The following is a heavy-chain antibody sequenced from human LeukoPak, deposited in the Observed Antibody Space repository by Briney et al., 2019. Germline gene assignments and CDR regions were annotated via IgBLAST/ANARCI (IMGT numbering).Heavy chain of an antibody. V-gene: IGHV7-4-1*02. J-gene: IGHJ3*02. Sequence: ASVKLSCKASGYTFSTYTMNWVRQAPGQGLEWVGWINTNSGNPTYAQAFTGRFVFSLDNSVSTAYLQISSLKAEDTAVYYCARERGDRDTFDIWGQGTMVTVSS. CDR1: GYTFSTYT. D-gene: IGHD7-27*01. CDR2: INTNSGNP. CDR3: ARERGDRDTFDI.